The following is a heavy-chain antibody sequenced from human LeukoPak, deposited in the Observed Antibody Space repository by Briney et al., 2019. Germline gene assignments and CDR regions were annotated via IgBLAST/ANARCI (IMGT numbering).Heavy chain of an antibody. J-gene: IGHJ4*02. V-gene: IGHV3-23*01. CDR1: RFTFSNYA. CDR2: ITGSGSGI. Sequence: PGRSLRLSCSAARFTFSNYAMSWGPEGPGKGLECVSAITGSGSGIYYADSMKSRFTISRDNSKNTLYLQINSLRAEDTAVYYCAKWGDYDVLTGYYVSDYWGQGTLVTVSS. CDR3: AKWGDYDVLTGYYVSDY. D-gene: IGHD3-9*01.